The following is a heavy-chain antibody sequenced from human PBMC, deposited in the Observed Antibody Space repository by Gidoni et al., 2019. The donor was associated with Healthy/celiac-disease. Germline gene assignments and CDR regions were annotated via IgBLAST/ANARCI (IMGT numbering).Heavy chain of an antibody. CDR3: ARAVGLVLYFDY. V-gene: IGHV1-46*01. J-gene: IGHJ4*02. Sequence: QLQLVQSGAEVKKPGASVQVSCKSSGYTFTSYYMHWVRQAPGQGLEWMGISNPSGGRTSYAKKFQGRVTMTRDTSTSTVYMELSSLRSEDTAVYYCARAVGLVLYFDYWGQGTLVTVSS. CDR1: GYTFTSYY. CDR2: SNPSGGRT. D-gene: IGHD6-19*01.